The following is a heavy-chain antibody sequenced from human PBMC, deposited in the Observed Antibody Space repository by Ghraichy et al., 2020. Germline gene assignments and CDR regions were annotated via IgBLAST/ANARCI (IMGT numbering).Heavy chain of an antibody. CDR2: IYSGGST. V-gene: IGHV3-53*01. CDR1: GFTVSSNY. Sequence: GGSLRLSCAASGFTVSSNYMSWVRQAPGKGLEWVSVIYSGGSTYYADSVKGRFTISRDNSKNTLYLQMNSLRAEDTAVYYCARDRLTGDYPSRGMDVWGQGTTVTVSS. D-gene: IGHD7-27*01. J-gene: IGHJ6*02. CDR3: ARDRLTGDYPSRGMDV.